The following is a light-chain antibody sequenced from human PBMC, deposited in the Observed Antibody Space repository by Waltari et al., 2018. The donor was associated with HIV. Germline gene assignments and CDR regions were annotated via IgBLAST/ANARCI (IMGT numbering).Light chain of an antibody. CDR1: QSIATH. Sequence: DIQMTQSPSSLSASVGDTITITCWASQSIATHLNWYQQKLGKVPKVLIYGASTVQSGAPSRFSGSGSGTHFTLTITNLQPEDFATDFCQQSDSYPLTFTPGTKVDVK. CDR2: GAS. CDR3: QQSDSYPLT. V-gene: IGKV1-39*01. J-gene: IGKJ3*01.